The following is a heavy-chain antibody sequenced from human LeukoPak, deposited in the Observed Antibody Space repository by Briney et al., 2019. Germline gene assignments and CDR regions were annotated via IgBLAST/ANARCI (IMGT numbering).Heavy chain of an antibody. D-gene: IGHD2-2*01. Sequence: GASVKVSCKASGYTFTSYALSWVRQAPGQGLEWMGWINAYNGNANYAQILQGRVTMTTDTSTSTAYMELRSLRSDDTAVYYCARLGGSGGSTSGWFDPWGQGTLVTVSS. CDR1: GYTFTSYA. CDR2: INAYNGNA. V-gene: IGHV1-18*01. CDR3: ARLGGSGGSTSGWFDP. J-gene: IGHJ5*02.